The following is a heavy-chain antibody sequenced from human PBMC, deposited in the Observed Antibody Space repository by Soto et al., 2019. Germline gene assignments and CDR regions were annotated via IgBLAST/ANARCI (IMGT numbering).Heavy chain of an antibody. CDR1: GFTFSSST. Sequence: PGGSLRLSCAASGFTFSSSTMNWVRQAPGKGLEWVSYISSSGNTIYYADSVKGRFTISRDNAKNSLYLQMNSLRAEDTAVYYCERGLPGAFDIWGQGTMVTVSS. V-gene: IGHV3-48*03. J-gene: IGHJ3*02. CDR3: ERGLPGAFDI. CDR2: ISSSGNTI.